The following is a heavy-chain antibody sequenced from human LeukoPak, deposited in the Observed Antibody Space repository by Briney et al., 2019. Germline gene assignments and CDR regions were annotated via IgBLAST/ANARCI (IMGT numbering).Heavy chain of an antibody. CDR3: ARQIASAGTAGFDF. J-gene: IGHJ4*02. CDR2: IYSTGST. Sequence: SETLSLTCTVSGRSISSYYWSWIRQPAGKGLEWIGRIYSTGSTNYNPSLKSRVTMSVDTSKNQFSLRLRSVTAADTAVYYCARQIASAGTAGFDFWGQGALVTVSS. D-gene: IGHD6-13*01. V-gene: IGHV4-4*07. CDR1: GRSISSYY.